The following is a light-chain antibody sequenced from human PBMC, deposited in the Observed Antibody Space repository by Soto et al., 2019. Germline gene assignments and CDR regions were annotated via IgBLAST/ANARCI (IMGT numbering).Light chain of an antibody. CDR3: SSYISSSTYV. CDR1: SSYIGHYNY. CDR2: DVS. V-gene: IGLV2-14*01. J-gene: IGLJ1*01. Sequence: QSVLTQPASVSGSPGQSITISCTGTSSYIGHYNYVSWYQQYPGKAPKFMIYDVSNRPSGVSNRFSGSKSGNTASLTISGLQAEDEADYYCSSYISSSTYVFGTGTKVTVL.